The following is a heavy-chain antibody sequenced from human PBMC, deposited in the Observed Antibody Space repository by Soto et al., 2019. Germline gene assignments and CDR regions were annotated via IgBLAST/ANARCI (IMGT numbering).Heavy chain of an antibody. V-gene: IGHV3-23*01. CDR2: ISGSGWQT. J-gene: IGHJ4*02. CDR3: AKGRDFDASGGFANF. Sequence: EVRLMESGGGFLQPWGSQRLSCVASGFTFNSYAMSWVRQPPEKGLEWVSAISGSGWQTYYAESVQGRFTISRDNSKTTVYLHVNRLRAAYSGSYYWAKGRDFDASGGFANFWGRGSLGTVS. D-gene: IGHD2-15*01. CDR1: GFTFNSYA.